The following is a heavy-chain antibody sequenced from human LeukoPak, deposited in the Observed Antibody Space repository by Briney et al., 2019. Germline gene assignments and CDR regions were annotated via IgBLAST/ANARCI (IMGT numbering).Heavy chain of an antibody. J-gene: IGHJ4*02. V-gene: IGHV3-20*04. D-gene: IGHD6-19*01. CDR1: GFTFDDYG. Sequence: HGGSLRLSCAASGFTFDDYGMSWVRQAPGKGLEWVSGINWNGGSTGYADSVKGRFTISRDNSKNTLYLQMNSLRAEDTAVYYCAKVSSGWYVSGTSFDYWGQGTLVTVSS. CDR2: INWNGGST. CDR3: AKVSSGWYVSGTSFDY.